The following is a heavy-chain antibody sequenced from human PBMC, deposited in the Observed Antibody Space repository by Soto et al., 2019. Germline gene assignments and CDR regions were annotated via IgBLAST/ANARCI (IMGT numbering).Heavy chain of an antibody. Sequence: PSETLSLTCTVSGGSISSSSYYWGWIRQPPGKGLEWIGSIYYSGSTYYNPSLKSRVTISVDTSKNQFSLKLSSVTAADTVVYYFASLNYDFWSGYFYGMDVWGQGTTVTVSS. J-gene: IGHJ6*02. CDR2: IYYSGST. CDR3: ASLNYDFWSGYFYGMDV. D-gene: IGHD3-3*01. CDR1: GGSISSSSYY. V-gene: IGHV4-39*01.